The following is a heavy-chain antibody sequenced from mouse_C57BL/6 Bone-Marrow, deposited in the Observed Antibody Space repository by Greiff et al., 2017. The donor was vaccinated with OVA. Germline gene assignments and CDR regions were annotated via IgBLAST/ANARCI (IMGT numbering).Heavy chain of an antibody. J-gene: IGHJ2*01. CDR1: GYTFTSYW. V-gene: IGHV1-69*01. CDR3: ARGAREY. Sequence: VQLQQSVAELVRPGASVKLSCKASGYTFTSYWMHWVKQRPGQGLEWIGEIDPSDSYTNYNQKFKGKSTLTVDKSSSTAYMQLSSLTSEDSAVYYCARGAREYWGQGTTLTVSS. CDR2: IDPSDSYT.